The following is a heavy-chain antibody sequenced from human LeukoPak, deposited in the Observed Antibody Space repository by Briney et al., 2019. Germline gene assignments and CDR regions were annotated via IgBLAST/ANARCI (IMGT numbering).Heavy chain of an antibody. D-gene: IGHD3-10*01. CDR3: ARELSRRLSWLFDP. CDR2: INAGNGNT. J-gene: IGHJ5*02. V-gene: IGHV1-3*01. Sequence: GASVKVSCKASGYTFTSYAMHWVRQAPGQRLEWMGWINAGNGNTKYSQKFQGRVTITRDTSASTAYMELSSLRSEDTAVYYCARELSRRLSWLFDPWGQGTLVTVSS. CDR1: GYTFTSYA.